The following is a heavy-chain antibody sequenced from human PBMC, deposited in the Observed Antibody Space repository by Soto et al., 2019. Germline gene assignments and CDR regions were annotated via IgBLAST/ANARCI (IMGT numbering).Heavy chain of an antibody. J-gene: IGHJ4*02. CDR2: ISYDGSNK. Sequence: PGGSLRLSCAASGFTFSSYGMHWVRQAPGKGLEWVAVISYDGSNKYYADSVKGRFTISRDNSKNTLYLQMNSLRAEDTAVYYCAKDLMGSGYYPLYFDSWGQGTLVTVSS. D-gene: IGHD3-22*01. CDR1: GFTFSSYG. CDR3: AKDLMGSGYYPLYFDS. V-gene: IGHV3-30*18.